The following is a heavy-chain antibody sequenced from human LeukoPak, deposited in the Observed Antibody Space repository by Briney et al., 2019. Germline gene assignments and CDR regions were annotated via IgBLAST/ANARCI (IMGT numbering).Heavy chain of an antibody. CDR2: ISRSGVAT. Sequence: PGGSLRLSCAASGFTFTSFAMSWVRQAPGKGLEWVSTISRSGVATYYANSVKGRFTISRDNSKNTVYLQMNSLRAEDTAVYYCARDSYDSSGYYYFDYWGQGTLVTVSS. V-gene: IGHV3-23*01. D-gene: IGHD3-22*01. J-gene: IGHJ4*02. CDR1: GFTFTSFA. CDR3: ARDSYDSSGYYYFDY.